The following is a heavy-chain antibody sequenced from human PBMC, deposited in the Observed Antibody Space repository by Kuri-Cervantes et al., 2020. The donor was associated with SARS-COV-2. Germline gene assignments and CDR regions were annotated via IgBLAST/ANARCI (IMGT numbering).Heavy chain of an antibody. J-gene: IGHJ4*02. CDR3: ARVGVDSGYVSPYSYYFDY. D-gene: IGHD5-12*01. Sequence: SETLSLTCTVSGVSISSSGYYWGWIRQPPGKGLEWIGSVAYSGSTYYNPSLKSRVTISVDTSKNQFSLKLSSVTAADTAVYYCARVGVDSGYVSPYSYYFDYWGQGTRVTVSS. CDR1: GVSISSSGYY. V-gene: IGHV4-39*07. CDR2: VAYSGST.